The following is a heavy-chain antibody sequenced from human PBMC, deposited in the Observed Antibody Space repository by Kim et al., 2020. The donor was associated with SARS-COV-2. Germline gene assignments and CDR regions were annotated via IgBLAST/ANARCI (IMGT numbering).Heavy chain of an antibody. CDR3: ARGPQYSYVDY. CDR2: ISYDGSNK. V-gene: IGHV3-30*04. J-gene: IGHJ4*02. CDR1: GFTFSSYA. Sequence: GGSLRLSCAASGFTFSSYAMHWVRQAPGKGLEWVAVISYDGSNKYYVDSVKGRFTISRDNSKNTLYLQMNSLRAEDTAVYYCARGPQYSYVDYWGQGTLVTVSS. D-gene: IGHD5-18*01.